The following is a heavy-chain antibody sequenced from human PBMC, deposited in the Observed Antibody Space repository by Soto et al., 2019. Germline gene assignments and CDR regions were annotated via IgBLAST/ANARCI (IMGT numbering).Heavy chain of an antibody. D-gene: IGHD2-2*01. CDR1: GGSIISYD. Sequence: LLTLCVSYTVVGGSIISYDGICIRKTTWKGLEWIGSIYNSGSTNYNPSLKSRVTISVDTSKKQFSLKLSSVTAADTAVYYCARGYCSRTSCYEFDFWGQGSLVTVSS. CDR3: ARGYCSRTSCYEFDF. V-gene: IGHV4-59*01. CDR2: IYNSGST. J-gene: IGHJ4*02.